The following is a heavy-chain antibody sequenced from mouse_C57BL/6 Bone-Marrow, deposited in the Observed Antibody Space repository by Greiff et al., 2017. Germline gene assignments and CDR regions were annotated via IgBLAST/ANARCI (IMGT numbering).Heavy chain of an antibody. Sequence: VQLKESGAELVRPGTSVKMSCKASGYTFTNYWIGWAKQRPGHGLEWIGDIYPGGGYTNYNEKFKGKATLSADKSSSTAYMQFSSLRSEDSAIYYCSRHYGSSYDYAMDYWGQGTSGTVSS. CDR1: GYTFTNYW. J-gene: IGHJ4*01. CDR3: SRHYGSSYDYAMDY. D-gene: IGHD1-1*01. CDR2: IYPGGGYT. V-gene: IGHV1-63*01.